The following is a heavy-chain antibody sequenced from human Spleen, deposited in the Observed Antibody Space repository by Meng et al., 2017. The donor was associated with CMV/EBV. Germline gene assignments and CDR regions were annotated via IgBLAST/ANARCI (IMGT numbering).Heavy chain of an antibody. J-gene: IGHJ4*02. V-gene: IGHV3-21*01. CDR1: GFTFSSYS. Sequence: GGSLRLSCAASGFTFSSYSMNWVRQAPGKGLEWVSSISSSSSYIYYADSVKGRFTISRDNAKNSLYLQMNSLRAEDTAVYYCARGLEPPGIAVAGTGYWGQGTLVTVSS. CDR3: ARGLEPPGIAVAGTGY. D-gene: IGHD6-19*01. CDR2: ISSSSSYI.